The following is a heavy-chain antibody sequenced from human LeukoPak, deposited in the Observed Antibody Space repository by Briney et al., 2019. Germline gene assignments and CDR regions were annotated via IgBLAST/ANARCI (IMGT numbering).Heavy chain of an antibody. CDR2: IHSDEIRT. D-gene: IGHD4/OR15-4a*01. V-gene: IGHV3-74*01. Sequence: GGSLRLSCAASGFTFSSYWMHWVRQAPGRGLVWVPRIHSDEIRTNYADSVTGRFTISRDNAKNTVYLQMNSLRNEDTAVYYCARGIYGDPVAFDYWGQGTLVTVSS. J-gene: IGHJ4*02. CDR1: GFTFSSYW. CDR3: ARGIYGDPVAFDY.